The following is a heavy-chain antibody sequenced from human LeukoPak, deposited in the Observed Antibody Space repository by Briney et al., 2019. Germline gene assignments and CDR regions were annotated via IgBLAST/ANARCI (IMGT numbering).Heavy chain of an antibody. J-gene: IGHJ4*02. CDR3: ARGKYFDWSPIDY. Sequence: PGGSLRLSCAASGSTFSSYGMNWVRQAPGKGLEWVAVIWYDGSKKYYADPVKGRFTISRDNSKNTLYLQMNSLRAEDTAVYYCARGKYFDWSPIDYWGQGILVIVSP. D-gene: IGHD3-9*01. CDR2: IWYDGSKK. CDR1: GSTFSSYG. V-gene: IGHV3-33*01.